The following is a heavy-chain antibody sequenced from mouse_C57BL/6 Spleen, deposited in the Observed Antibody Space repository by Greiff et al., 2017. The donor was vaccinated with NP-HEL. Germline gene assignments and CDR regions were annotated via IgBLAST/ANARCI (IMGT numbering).Heavy chain of an antibody. J-gene: IGHJ3*01. CDR1: GFTFSSYG. CDR3: ARQDDYDAWFAY. Sequence: EVKLVESGGDLVKPGGSLKLSCAASGFTFSSYGMSWVRQTPDKRLEWVATISSGGSYTYYPDSVKGRFTISRDNAKNTLYLQMSSLKSEDTAMYYGARQDDYDAWFAYWGQGTLVTVSA. D-gene: IGHD2-4*01. CDR2: ISSGGSYT. V-gene: IGHV5-6*01.